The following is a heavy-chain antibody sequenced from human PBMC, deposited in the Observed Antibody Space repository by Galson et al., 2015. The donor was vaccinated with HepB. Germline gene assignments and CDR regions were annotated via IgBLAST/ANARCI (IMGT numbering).Heavy chain of an antibody. CDR2: INPDSGGT. Sequence: SVKVSCKASGYTFNSYYMHWVRQAPGQGLEWMGRINPDSGGTNYAQNFQARVTMTRDTSMSTAYMELNRLNSDDTAVYYCTRERDGSGAYLLVLNVFDYWGQGTLVTVSS. CDR3: TRERDGSGAYLLVLNVFDY. J-gene: IGHJ4*02. CDR1: GYTFNSYY. D-gene: IGHD3-16*01. V-gene: IGHV1-2*06.